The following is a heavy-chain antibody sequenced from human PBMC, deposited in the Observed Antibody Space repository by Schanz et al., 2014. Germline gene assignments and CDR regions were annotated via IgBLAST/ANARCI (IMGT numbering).Heavy chain of an antibody. J-gene: IGHJ4*02. CDR1: GFSFSGFG. CDR2: ISYDGRNK. V-gene: IGHV3-30*03. Sequence: QVQLVESGGGVVRPGRSLRLSCAGSGFSFSGFGMHWVRQAPGKGLEWVAVISYDGRNKYFADSVKGRFTISRDNSKDTVYLQMNSLRAEDTAVYYCARDLAGGGNDVWGQGTLVTVSS. CDR3: ARDLAGGGNDV. D-gene: IGHD2-15*01.